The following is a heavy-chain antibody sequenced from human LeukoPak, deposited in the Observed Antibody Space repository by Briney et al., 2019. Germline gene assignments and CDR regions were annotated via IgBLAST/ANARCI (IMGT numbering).Heavy chain of an antibody. CDR3: ARGHSSGWYYY. J-gene: IGHJ4*02. Sequence: SETLSLTCAVYGGSFSGYYWSWIRQPLGKGLEWIGEINHSGSTNYNPSLKSRVTISVDTSKNQFSLKLSSVTAADTAVYYCARGHSSGWYYYWGQGTLVTVSS. CDR2: INHSGST. V-gene: IGHV4-34*01. CDR1: GGSFSGYY. D-gene: IGHD6-19*01.